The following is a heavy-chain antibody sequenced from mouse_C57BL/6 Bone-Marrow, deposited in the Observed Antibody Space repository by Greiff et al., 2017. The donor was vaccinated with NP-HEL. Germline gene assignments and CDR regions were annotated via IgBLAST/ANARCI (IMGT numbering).Heavy chain of an antibody. J-gene: IGHJ3*01. V-gene: IGHV14-4*01. CDR2: IDPENGDT. Sequence: EVKLMESGAELVRPGASVKLSCTASGFNIKDDYMHWVKQRPEQGLEWIGWIDPENGDTEYASKFQGKATITADTSSNTAYLQLSSLTSEDTAVYYCTTDYGAWFAYWGQGTLVTVSA. D-gene: IGHD2-4*01. CDR1: GFNIKDDY. CDR3: TTDYGAWFAY.